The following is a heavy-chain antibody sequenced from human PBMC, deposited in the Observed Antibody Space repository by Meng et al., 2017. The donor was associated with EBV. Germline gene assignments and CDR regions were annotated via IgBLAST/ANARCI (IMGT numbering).Heavy chain of an antibody. CDR2: LIPMSDAP. CDR3: ASESGRGFTPDY. Sequence: QGQLVQAGAEVKKPGSSVKFSGKTSGGTFRSDAVSWVRQAPGQGLEWMGGLIPMSDAPHYAQKFQGRVTMTADESTNTHYMDLSGLRFEDTAVYYCASESGRGFTPDYWGQGTLVTVSS. CDR1: GGTFRSDA. J-gene: IGHJ4*02. V-gene: IGHV1-69*01. D-gene: IGHD3-10*01.